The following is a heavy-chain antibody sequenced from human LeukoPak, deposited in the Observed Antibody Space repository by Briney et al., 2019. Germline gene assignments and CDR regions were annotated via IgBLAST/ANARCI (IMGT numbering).Heavy chain of an antibody. CDR3: AGSGYYYDSRDY. Sequence: SETLSLTCAVYGGSFCGYYWSWIRQPPGKGLEWIGEINHSGSTNYNPSLKSRVTISVDTSKNQFSLKLSSVTAADTAVYYCAGSGYYYDSRDYWGQGTLVTVSS. CDR2: INHSGST. CDR1: GGSFCGYY. V-gene: IGHV4-34*01. J-gene: IGHJ4*02. D-gene: IGHD3-22*01.